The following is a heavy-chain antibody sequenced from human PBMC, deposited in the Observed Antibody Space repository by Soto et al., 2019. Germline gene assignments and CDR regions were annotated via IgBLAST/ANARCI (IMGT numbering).Heavy chain of an antibody. CDR1: GLTFRAFS. J-gene: IGHJ4*02. CDR2: IRGSGGST. Sequence: EVQLLESGGGLVQPGGSLRLSCAASGLTFRAFSMSWVRQPPGKGLEWVSGIRGSGGSTYYAASVTGRFTISRDSSSNTLYLQMSSLRAEDTAVYYCAKSRGDSWYLYYYDYWGQGTLVTVSS. D-gene: IGHD5-12*01. V-gene: IGHV3-23*01. CDR3: AKSRGDSWYLYYYDY.